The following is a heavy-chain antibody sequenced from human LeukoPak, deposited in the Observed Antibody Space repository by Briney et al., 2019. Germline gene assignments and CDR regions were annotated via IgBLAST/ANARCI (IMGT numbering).Heavy chain of an antibody. D-gene: IGHD3-9*01. Sequence: SVKVSCKASGGTFSSYAISWVRQAPGQGLEWMGRIIPIFGTANYAQKFQGRVTITTDESTSTAYMELSSLRSEDTAVYYCAREYYDILTGYYEYYFDYWGQGTLVTVS. CDR1: GGTFSSYA. CDR3: AREYYDILTGYYEYYFDY. CDR2: IIPIFGTA. V-gene: IGHV1-69*05. J-gene: IGHJ4*02.